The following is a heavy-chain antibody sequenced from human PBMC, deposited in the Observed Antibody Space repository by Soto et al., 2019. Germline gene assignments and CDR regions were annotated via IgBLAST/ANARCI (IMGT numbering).Heavy chain of an antibody. D-gene: IGHD1-26*01. V-gene: IGHV3-23*01. J-gene: IGHJ4*02. CDR2: ISGSGGST. Sequence: GGSLRLSCAASGFTFSSYAMSWVRQAPGKGLEWVSAISGSGGSTYYADSGKGRFTISRDNSKNTLYLQMNSLRAGDTGVYYRAKELPPPVGATDYWGQGTLVTVSS. CDR3: AKELPPPVGATDY. CDR1: GFTFSSYA.